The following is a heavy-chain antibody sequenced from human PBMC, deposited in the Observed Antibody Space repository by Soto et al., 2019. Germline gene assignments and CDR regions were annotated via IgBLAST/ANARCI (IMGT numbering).Heavy chain of an antibody. CDR1: GYTFTSYD. Sequence: QVQLVQSGAEVKKPGASVKVSCKASGYTFTSYDINWVRHATGQGLEWMGWMNPNSGNTGYAQKFQGRVTMTRNTSISTAYMELSSLRSDVTAVYYCARGTHGALDYYYYYMDVWGKGTTVTVSS. V-gene: IGHV1-8*01. CDR3: ARGTHGALDYYYYYMDV. CDR2: MNPNSGNT. D-gene: IGHD2-8*01. J-gene: IGHJ6*03.